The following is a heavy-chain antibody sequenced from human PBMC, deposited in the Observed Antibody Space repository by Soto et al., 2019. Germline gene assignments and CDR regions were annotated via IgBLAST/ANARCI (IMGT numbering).Heavy chain of an antibody. CDR3: ARDGGGSGHIVVVPAALDD. D-gene: IGHD2-2*01. CDR1: GGTFSSYT. Sequence: QVQLVQSGAEVKKPGSSVKVSCKASGGTFSSYTISWVRQAPGQGLEWMGRIIPILGRANYAQKFQGSITITADKSASTAYMELSSLSSEDTAVYYWARDGGGSGHIVVVPAALDDWGQGTLVTVSS. J-gene: IGHJ4*02. CDR2: IIPILGRA. V-gene: IGHV1-69*08.